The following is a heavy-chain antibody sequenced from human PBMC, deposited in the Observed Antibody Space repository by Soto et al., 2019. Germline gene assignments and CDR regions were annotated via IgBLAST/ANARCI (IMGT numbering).Heavy chain of an antibody. CDR3: ARPSSDYGDWGWSLAY. D-gene: IGHD4-17*01. Sequence: QVQLVQSGAEVKNPGASVTVSCKASGYTFTGYAISWVRQAPGQGLEWMGWISAHNGKTNFAQKIQGRVTMTTDTSTSTAYMELRSLRSDDTAVYYCARPSSDYGDWGWSLAYWGQGTLVTVSS. V-gene: IGHV1-18*01. J-gene: IGHJ4*02. CDR2: ISAHNGKT. CDR1: GYTFTGYA.